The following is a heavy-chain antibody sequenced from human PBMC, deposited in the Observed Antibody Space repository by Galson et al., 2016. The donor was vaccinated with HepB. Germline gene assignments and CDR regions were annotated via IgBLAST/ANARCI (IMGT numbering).Heavy chain of an antibody. CDR3: ATTLSGYETGFDP. V-gene: IGHV4-39*01. D-gene: IGHD5-12*01. J-gene: IGHJ5*02. Sequence: SETLSLTCSVSGGSIASSDQYWGWIRLSPGKGLEWIGSTHYSGSTYHNPSLKSRVSIFIDAFNNQVSLRLSSVTAADTAVYYCATTLSGYETGFDPWGQGTLVTVSS. CDR1: GGSIASSDQY. CDR2: THYSGST.